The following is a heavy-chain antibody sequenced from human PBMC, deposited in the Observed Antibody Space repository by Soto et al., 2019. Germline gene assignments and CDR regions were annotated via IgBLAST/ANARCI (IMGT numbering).Heavy chain of an antibody. J-gene: IGHJ4*02. V-gene: IGHV4-4*02. CDR1: GGSISSSNW. CDR2: IYHSGST. D-gene: IGHD4-17*01. CDR3: AREKPHYGGNSRGLGVDY. Sequence: QVQLQESGPGLVKPSGTLSLTCAVSGGSISSSNWWSWVRQPPGKGLEWIGEIYHSGSTNYNPFLKSRVTISVDKSKNQFSLKLSSVTAADTAVYYCAREKPHYGGNSRGLGVDYWGQGTLVTVSS.